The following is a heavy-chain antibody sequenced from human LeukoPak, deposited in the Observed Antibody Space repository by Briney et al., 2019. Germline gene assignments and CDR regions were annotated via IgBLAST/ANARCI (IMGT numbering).Heavy chain of an antibody. Sequence: ASVKVSCKASGYTFTGYYMHWVRQAPGQGLEWMGWINPNSGGTNYAQKFQGRVTMTRDTSISTAYMELSRPRSDDTAVYYCARGDIVVVPAAIVAPPPDYWGQGTLVTVSS. J-gene: IGHJ4*02. CDR2: INPNSGGT. CDR3: ARGDIVVVPAAIVAPPPDY. CDR1: GYTFTGYY. D-gene: IGHD2-2*02. V-gene: IGHV1-2*02.